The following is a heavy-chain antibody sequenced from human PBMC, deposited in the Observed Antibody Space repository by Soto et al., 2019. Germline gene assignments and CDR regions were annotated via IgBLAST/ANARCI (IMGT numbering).Heavy chain of an antibody. D-gene: IGHD3-10*01. CDR1: GYSFTSYW. V-gene: IGHV5-10-1*01. J-gene: IGHJ6*02. CDR2: IDPSDSYT. CDR3: ASPYGSGSYYNHYGMDV. Sequence: PGESLKISCKGSGYSFTSYWISWVRQMPGKGLEWMGRIDPSDSYTNYSPSFQGHVTISADKSISTAYLQWSSLKAPDTAMYYCASPYGSGSYYNHYGMDVWGQGTTVTVSS.